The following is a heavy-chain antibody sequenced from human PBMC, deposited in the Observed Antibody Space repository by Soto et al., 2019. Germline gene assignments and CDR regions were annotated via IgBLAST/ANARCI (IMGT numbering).Heavy chain of an antibody. CDR3: AKDKKYYDILTGYTYRYYFDY. D-gene: IGHD3-9*01. CDR2: ISGSGGST. CDR1: GFTFSSYA. J-gene: IGHJ4*02. Sequence: GGSLRLSCAASGFTFSSYAMSWVRQAPGKGLEWVSAISGSGGSTYYADSVKGRFTISRDNSKNTLYLQMNSLRAEDTAVYYCAKDKKYYDILTGYTYRYYFDYWGQGTLVTVSS. V-gene: IGHV3-23*01.